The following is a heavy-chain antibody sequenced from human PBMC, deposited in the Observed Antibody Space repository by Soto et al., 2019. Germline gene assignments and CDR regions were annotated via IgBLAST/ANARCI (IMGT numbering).Heavy chain of an antibody. D-gene: IGHD4-17*01. CDR1: GFPFEDSA. CDR3: AKGRMTSLTAKYYYMDV. CDR2: IRWNSETI. V-gene: IGHV3-9*01. J-gene: IGHJ6*03. Sequence: EVQLVESGGGLAQPGRSLRLSCAASGFPFEDSAMHWVRQAPGKGLEWVSGIRWNSETIGYADSVKGRFTISRDNAQNSLYPEMSSLRHEDTALYYCAKGRMTSLTAKYYYMDVWGKGNTVTVSS.